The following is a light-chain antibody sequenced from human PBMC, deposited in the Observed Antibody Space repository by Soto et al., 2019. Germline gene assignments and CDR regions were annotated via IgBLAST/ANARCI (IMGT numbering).Light chain of an antibody. CDR3: AACDDSLNGVV. CDR1: SSNIGNNS. J-gene: IGLJ2*01. V-gene: IGLV1-36*01. CDR2: YDD. Sequence: QSVLTQPPSVSEAPRQRVTISCSGSSSNIGNNSVNWYQQRPGKAPKLLIYYDDLLPSGVSDRFSGSKSGTSAPLAISGLQSEDEADYYCAACDDSLNGVVFGGGTKLTVL.